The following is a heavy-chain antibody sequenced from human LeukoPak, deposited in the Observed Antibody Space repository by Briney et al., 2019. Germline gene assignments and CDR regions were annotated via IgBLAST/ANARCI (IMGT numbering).Heavy chain of an antibody. CDR2: INAGNGNT. J-gene: IGHJ4*02. D-gene: IGHD3-10*01. CDR3: ARGILWFGELSPPGY. V-gene: IGHV1-3*01. CDR1: GYTFTSYA. Sequence: ASVKVSCKASGYTFTSYAVHWVRQAPGQRLEWMGWINAGNGNTKYSQKYQGRVTIIRDTSANTAYMELSSLRSEDTAVYYCARGILWFGELSPPGYWGQGTLVTVSS.